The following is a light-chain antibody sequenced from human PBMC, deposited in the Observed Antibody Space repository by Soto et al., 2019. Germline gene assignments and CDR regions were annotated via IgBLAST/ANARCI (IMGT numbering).Light chain of an antibody. J-gene: IGLJ2*01. CDR3: SSYSVSRSLVV. CDR2: EVS. V-gene: IGLV2-14*01. CDR1: SSDVGGYDY. Sequence: QSALTQPASVSGSPGQSITISCTGTSSDVGGYDYVSWYQHRPGKAPKLLIYEVSNRPSGVSNRFSGSKSGNTASLTISGLQAEDEADYYCSSYSVSRSLVVFGGGTQLTVL.